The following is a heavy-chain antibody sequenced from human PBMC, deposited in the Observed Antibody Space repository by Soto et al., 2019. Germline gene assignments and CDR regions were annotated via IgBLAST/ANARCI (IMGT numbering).Heavy chain of an antibody. J-gene: IGHJ6*02. D-gene: IGHD4-17*01. Sequence: LRLSCAASGFTFSSYAMSWVRQAPGKGLEWVSAISGSGGSTYYADSVKGRFTISRDNSKNTLYLQMNSLRAEDTAVYYCAKLDNYDYGDYNYYYGMDVWGQGTTVTVSS. CDR1: GFTFSSYA. CDR3: AKLDNYDYGDYNYYYGMDV. CDR2: ISGSGGST. V-gene: IGHV3-23*01.